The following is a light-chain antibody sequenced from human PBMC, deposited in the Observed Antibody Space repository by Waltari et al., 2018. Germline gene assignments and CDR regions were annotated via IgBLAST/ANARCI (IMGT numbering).Light chain of an antibody. CDR3: HSYDSSLGGSV. V-gene: IGLV1-40*01. J-gene: IGLJ3*02. CDR2: NNK. Sequence: QSVLTQPPSVSGAPGQGVTISCTGSSSNIGAGYAVHWYQQFPETAPKLIIYNNKDRPSGVPDRFSGSKSGTSASLAITGLQAEDEANYYCHSYDSSLGGSVFGGGTKLTVL. CDR1: SSNIGAGYA.